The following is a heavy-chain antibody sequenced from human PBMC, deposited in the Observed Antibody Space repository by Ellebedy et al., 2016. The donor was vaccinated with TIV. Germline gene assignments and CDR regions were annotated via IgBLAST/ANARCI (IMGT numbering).Heavy chain of an antibody. J-gene: IGHJ3*02. D-gene: IGHD4-17*01. V-gene: IGHV1-2*02. CDR2: INPNSGGT. CDR1: GYTFTAYY. CDR3: ARDRAYGDYGGDAFDI. Sequence: ASVKVSCKASGYTFTAYYMHWVRQAPGQGLEWMGRINPNSGGTNFAQNFQGRVTMTMDTSTSTAYMELSRLESDDTAVYYCARDRAYGDYGGDAFDIWGQGTMVTVSS.